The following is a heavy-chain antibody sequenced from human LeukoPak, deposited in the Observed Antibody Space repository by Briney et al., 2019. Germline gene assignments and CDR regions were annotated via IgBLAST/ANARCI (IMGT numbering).Heavy chain of an antibody. V-gene: IGHV4-4*07. CDR1: GGSISSYY. Sequence: SETLSLTCTVSGGSISSYYWSWIRQPAGKGLEWIGRIYTSGSTNYNPSLKSRVTMSVDTSKDQFSLKLSSVTAADTAVYYCARVGSGSYYNWFDPWGQGTLVTVSS. CDR2: IYTSGST. D-gene: IGHD3-10*01. J-gene: IGHJ5*02. CDR3: ARVGSGSYYNWFDP.